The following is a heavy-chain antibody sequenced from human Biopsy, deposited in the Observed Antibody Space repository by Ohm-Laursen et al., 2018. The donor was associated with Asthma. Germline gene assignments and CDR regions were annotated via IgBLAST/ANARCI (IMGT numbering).Heavy chain of an antibody. CDR3: ARDFTIGSGSPFHF. D-gene: IGHD3-10*01. J-gene: IGHJ4*01. V-gene: IGHV3-21*01. CDR2: ISGLSRYK. Sequence: SLRLSCAASGFDFSGYTMNWVHQAPGKGLEWVSSISGLSRYKYYSDSLRGRVTISRDNAKSSLHLQMSSLRAEDTAVYFCARDFTIGSGSPFHFWGPGTLVTVSS. CDR1: GFDFSGYT.